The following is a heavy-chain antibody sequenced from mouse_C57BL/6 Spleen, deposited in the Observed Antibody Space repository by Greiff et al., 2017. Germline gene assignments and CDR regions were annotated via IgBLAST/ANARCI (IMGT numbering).Heavy chain of an antibody. CDR1: GFTFSNYW. V-gene: IGHV6-3*01. J-gene: IGHJ4*01. CDR3: TTYYDYGDYAMDY. D-gene: IGHD2-4*01. Sequence: EVKLMESGGGLVQPGGSMKLSCVASGFTFSNYWMNWVRQSPEKGLEWVAQIRLKSDNYATHYAESVKGRFTISRDDSKSSVYLQMNNLRAEDTGIYYCTTYYDYGDYAMDYWGQGTSVTVSS. CDR2: IRLKSDNYAT.